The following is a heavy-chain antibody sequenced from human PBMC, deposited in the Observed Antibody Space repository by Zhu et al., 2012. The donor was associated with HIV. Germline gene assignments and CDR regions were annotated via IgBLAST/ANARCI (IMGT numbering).Heavy chain of an antibody. CDR3: VREFRDVGAFDI. V-gene: IGHV4-30-4*08. Sequence: QVQLQESGPGLVKASQTLSLTCTVSGGSIRSGDYYWSWIRQSPGKDLEWIGYIYYSGSTYYNPSLKSRVTISVDTSKNQFSLNLSSVTAADTAVYYCVREFRDVGAFDIWGQGTMVTVSS. CDR1: GGSIRSGDYY. CDR2: IYYSGST. J-gene: IGHJ3*02. D-gene: IGHD3-10*01.